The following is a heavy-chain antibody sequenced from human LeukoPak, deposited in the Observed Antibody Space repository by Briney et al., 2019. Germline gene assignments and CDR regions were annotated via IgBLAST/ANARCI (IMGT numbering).Heavy chain of an antibody. CDR3: ARGQYSSSSEGYYYYYYMDV. CDR2: INPNSGGT. Sequence: AASVKVSCKASGYTFTGYYMHWVRQAPGQGLEWMGWINPNSGGTNYAQKFQGRVTMTRDTSISTAYMELSRLRSDDTAVYYCARGQYSSSSEGYYYYYYMDVWGKGTTVTVSS. D-gene: IGHD6-6*01. CDR1: GYTFTGYY. J-gene: IGHJ6*03. V-gene: IGHV1-2*02.